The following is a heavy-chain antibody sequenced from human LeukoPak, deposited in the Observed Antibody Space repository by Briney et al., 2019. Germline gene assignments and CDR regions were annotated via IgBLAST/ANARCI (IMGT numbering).Heavy chain of an antibody. CDR2: VTPNSNGP. V-gene: IGHV1-2*02. CDR3: ARDRISTPYWELDN. D-gene: IGHD2-8*02. J-gene: IGHJ4*02. Sequence: ASVKVSCKASGYTFTSYGISWVRQAPGQGLEWMGWVTPNSNGPNYAQSFQDRVTMTRDTSITTAYMELSSLTTDDTAVYYCARDRISTPYWELDNWGQGTLVIVSS. CDR1: GYTFTSYG.